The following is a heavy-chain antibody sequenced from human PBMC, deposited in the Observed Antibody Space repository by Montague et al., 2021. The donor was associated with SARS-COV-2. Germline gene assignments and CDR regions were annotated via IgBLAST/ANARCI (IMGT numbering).Heavy chain of an antibody. CDR1: GGSISSGGYY. J-gene: IGHJ6*02. V-gene: IGHV4-31*03. D-gene: IGHD2-2*01. CDR3: AREKRHYCSSTSCYDNYYYYYGMDV. Sequence: TLSLTCTVSGGSISSGGYYWSWIRQHPGKGLEWIGHIYYSGSTYYNPSLKSRVTISVDTSKNQFSLKLSSVTAADTAVYYCAREKRHYCSSTSCYDNYYYYYGMDVWGQGTTVTVSS. CDR2: IYYSGST.